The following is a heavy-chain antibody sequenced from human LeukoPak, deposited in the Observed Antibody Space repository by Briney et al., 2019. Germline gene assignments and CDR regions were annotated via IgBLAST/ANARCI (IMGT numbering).Heavy chain of an antibody. V-gene: IGHV4-59*01. CDR1: GGSISSYY. J-gene: IGHJ4*02. D-gene: IGHD5-18*01. CDR3: ARGYSYGYEDY. Sequence: PSETLSLTCTVSGGSISSYYWSWLRQPPGKGLEWIGYIYYSGSTNYNPSLKSRVTISVDTSKNQFSLKLSSVTAADTAVYYCARGYSYGYEDYWGQGTLVTVSS. CDR2: IYYSGST.